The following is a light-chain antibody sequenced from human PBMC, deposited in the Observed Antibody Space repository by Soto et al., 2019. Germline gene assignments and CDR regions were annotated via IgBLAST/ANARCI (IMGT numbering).Light chain of an antibody. CDR1: SSNIGNNY. V-gene: IGLV1-51*01. Sequence: QSVLTQPPSVSAAPGQRVTISCSGSSSNIGNNYVSWYQQLPGTAPKLLIYDNDKRPSGIPDRFSASKSGASATLGITGLQTGDDADYYCGTWDSSLSAGVFGGGTKLTVL. CDR2: DND. CDR3: GTWDSSLSAGV. J-gene: IGLJ2*01.